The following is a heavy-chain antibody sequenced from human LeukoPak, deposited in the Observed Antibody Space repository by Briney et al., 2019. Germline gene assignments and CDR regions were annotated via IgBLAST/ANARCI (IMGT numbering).Heavy chain of an antibody. CDR3: ARDHTVVTPIDYYYYGMDV. V-gene: IGHV4-61*02. J-gene: IGHJ6*02. CDR2: IYTSGST. CDR1: GGSISSGSYY. Sequence: PSETLSLTCTVSGGSISSGSYYWSWIRQPAGKGLEWIGRIYTSGSTNYNPSLMSRVTISVDTSKNQFSLKLSSVTAADTAVYYCARDHTVVTPIDYYYYGMDVWGQGTTVTVSS. D-gene: IGHD4-23*01.